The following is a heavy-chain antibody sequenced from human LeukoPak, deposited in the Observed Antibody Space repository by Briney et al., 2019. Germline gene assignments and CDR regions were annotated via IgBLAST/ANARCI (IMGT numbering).Heavy chain of an antibody. D-gene: IGHD3-9*01. Sequence: ASVKVSCKASGYSFTNYAMNWVRQAPGQGLEWMGWVSSYNGDTNCAQKFQGRVTMTTDTSTRTAYMELRSLRFDDTAIYYCAKDWNILTGRNCFDPWGQGTLVTVSS. J-gene: IGHJ5*02. V-gene: IGHV1-18*01. CDR3: AKDWNILTGRNCFDP. CDR1: GYSFTNYA. CDR2: VSSYNGDT.